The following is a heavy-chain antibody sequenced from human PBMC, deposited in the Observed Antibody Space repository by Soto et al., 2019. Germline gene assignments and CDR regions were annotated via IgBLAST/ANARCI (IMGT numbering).Heavy chain of an antibody. CDR3: VRYCTTTLCNGVATRTFDY. D-gene: IGHD5-12*01. V-gene: IGHV3-48*03. CDR2: ISSSGSTV. J-gene: IGHJ4*02. CDR1: RFTFSTYE. Sequence: GGSLRLSCAASRFTFSTYEMHWVRQAPGMGLEWVSCISSSGSTVYYADSVKGRFTISRDNTRNSLYLQMNSLRDEDTALYYCVRYCTTTLCNGVATRTFDYWGQGTLVTVSS.